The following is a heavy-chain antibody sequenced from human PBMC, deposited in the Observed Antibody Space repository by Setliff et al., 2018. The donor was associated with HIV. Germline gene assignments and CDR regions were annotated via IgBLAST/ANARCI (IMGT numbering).Heavy chain of an antibody. CDR1: GGTLSSYA. CDR3: AKVFAFGVDGFDI. D-gene: IGHD3-10*01. J-gene: IGHJ3*02. Sequence: SVKVSCKSSGGTLSSYAISWVRQAPGQGLEWMGGIIPIFGTANYAQKFQGRVTITTDESTRTAYMEVSSLRSEDTAVYYCAKVFAFGVDGFDIWGQGTMVTVSS. V-gene: IGHV1-69*05. CDR2: IIPIFGTA.